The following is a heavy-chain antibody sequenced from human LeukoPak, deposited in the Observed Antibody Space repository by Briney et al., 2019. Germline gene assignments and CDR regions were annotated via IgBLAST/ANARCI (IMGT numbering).Heavy chain of an antibody. J-gene: IGHJ4*02. D-gene: IGHD3-22*01. V-gene: IGHV3-33*01. CDR1: GFTFTTSV. CDR3: ASGSDSSGYYFY. CDR2: IWSDGSKK. Sequence: GGSLRLSCAASGFTFTTSVMHWVRQAPGKGLEWVAVIWSDGSKKLYADSVKGRFTISRDNSRHTLYLQMNSLRAEDTAIYYCASGSDSSGYYFYWGQGTLVTVSS.